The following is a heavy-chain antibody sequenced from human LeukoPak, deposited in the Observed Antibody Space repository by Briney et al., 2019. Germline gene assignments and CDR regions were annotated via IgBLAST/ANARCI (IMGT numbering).Heavy chain of an antibody. CDR1: GFSFDDYA. CDR2: ISYDGSNK. Sequence: PGRSLRLSCAASGFSFDDYAMHWVRQAPGKGLEWVAVISYDGSNKYYADSVKGRFTISRDNSKNTLYLQMNSLRAEDTAVYYCASPRYSSSSDRYYFDYWGQGTLVTVSS. CDR3: ASPRYSSSSDRYYFDY. V-gene: IGHV3-30-3*01. D-gene: IGHD6-6*01. J-gene: IGHJ4*02.